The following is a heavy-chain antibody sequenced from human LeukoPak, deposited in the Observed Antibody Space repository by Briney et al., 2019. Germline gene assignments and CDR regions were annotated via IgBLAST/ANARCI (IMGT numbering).Heavy chain of an antibody. J-gene: IGHJ6*03. CDR1: GYTFSSYY. Sequence: GASVKVSCKASGYTFSSYYMHWVRQAPGQGLEWVGIINPSGGSTSYAQKFQGRVTMTRDTSTSTVYMELSSLRSEDTAVYYCARDLGYCSSTSCYYYMDVWGKGTTVTVSS. CDR3: ARDLGYCSSTSCYYYMDV. CDR2: INPSGGST. D-gene: IGHD2-2*01. V-gene: IGHV1-46*03.